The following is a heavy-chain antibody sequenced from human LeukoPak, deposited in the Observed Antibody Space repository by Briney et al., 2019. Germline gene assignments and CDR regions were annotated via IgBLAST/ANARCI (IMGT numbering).Heavy chain of an antibody. J-gene: IGHJ4*02. Sequence: PSETLSLTCTVSGASISSYYWSWIRQPPGKGLEWIGYVSDSGSTNYNPSLKSPVTISVDTSKNQFSLKLSSVTAADTAVYYCARQNGQLVNYWGQGILVTVSS. CDR2: VSDSGST. D-gene: IGHD6-6*01. CDR1: GASISSYY. CDR3: ARQNGQLVNY. V-gene: IGHV4-59*08.